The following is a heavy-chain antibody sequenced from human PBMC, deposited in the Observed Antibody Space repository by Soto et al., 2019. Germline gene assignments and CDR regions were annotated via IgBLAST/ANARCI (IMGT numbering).Heavy chain of an antibody. D-gene: IGHD2-8*02. CDR2: ISSGGGTI. CDR3: ARLYCTGGACPSDY. J-gene: IGHJ4*02. CDR1: GFTFSIYS. V-gene: IGHV3-48*01. Sequence: GGSLRLSCAASGFTFSIYSMNWVRQAPGRGLEWVSYISSGGGTIYYADSVKGRFTISRDNAKNSLYLQINSLRAEDTAVYYCARLYCTGGACPSDYWGQGTLVTVSS.